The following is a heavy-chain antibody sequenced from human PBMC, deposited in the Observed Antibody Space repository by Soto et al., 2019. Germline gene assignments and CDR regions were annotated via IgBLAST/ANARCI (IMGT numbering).Heavy chain of an antibody. D-gene: IGHD3-3*01. CDR1: GFTFSSYA. CDR3: AREMGTIFGVVPSFYFDY. J-gene: IGHJ4*02. V-gene: IGHV3-30-3*01. Sequence: GGSLRLSCAASGFTFSSYAMHWVRQAPGKGLEWVAVISYDGSNKYYADSVKGRFTISRDNSKNTLYLQMNSLRAEDTAVYYCAREMGTIFGVVPSFYFDYWGQGTLVTV. CDR2: ISYDGSNK.